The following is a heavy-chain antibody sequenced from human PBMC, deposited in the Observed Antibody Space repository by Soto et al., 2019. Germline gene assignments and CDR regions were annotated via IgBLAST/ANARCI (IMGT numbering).Heavy chain of an antibody. CDR3: ARDVPGTAVNY. D-gene: IGHD3-10*01. J-gene: IGHJ4*02. Sequence: VHLQESGPGLVKPSETLSLTCTVSGDSGSSGSYYWGWIRQPPGKGLEWIGYIYYSGSTNYNPSLKRRVTISVDTSKHQFSLKLSSVTAADTAVYYSARDVPGTAVNYCGQGTLVTVSS. CDR1: GDSGSSGSYY. CDR2: IYYSGST. V-gene: IGHV4-61*01.